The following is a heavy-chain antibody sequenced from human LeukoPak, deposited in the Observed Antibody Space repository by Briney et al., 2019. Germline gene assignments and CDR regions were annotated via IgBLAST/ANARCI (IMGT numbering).Heavy chain of an antibody. CDR1: GGSFSGYY. CDR2: INHSGST. Sequence: SETLSLTCAVYGGSFSGYYWSWIRQPPGKGLEWIGEINHSGSTNYNPSLKSRVTISVDTSKNQFSLKLSSVTAADTAVYYCASEVTAAWALVIDYWGQGTLVTVSS. D-gene: IGHD2-21*02. V-gene: IGHV4-34*01. J-gene: IGHJ4*02. CDR3: ASEVTAAWALVIDY.